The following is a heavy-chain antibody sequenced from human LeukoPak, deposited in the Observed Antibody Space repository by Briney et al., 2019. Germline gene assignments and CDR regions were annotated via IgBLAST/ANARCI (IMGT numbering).Heavy chain of an antibody. Sequence: SETLSLTCTVSGGSISSGGYYWSWLRQHPGQGLEWIGYIYYSGSTYYNPSLKSRVTISVDTSKNQFSLKLSSVTAADTAVHYCARGLYDSSGYLDYWGQGTLVTVSS. V-gene: IGHV4-31*03. CDR1: GGSISSGGYY. J-gene: IGHJ4*02. CDR3: ARGLYDSSGYLDY. D-gene: IGHD3-22*01. CDR2: IYYSGST.